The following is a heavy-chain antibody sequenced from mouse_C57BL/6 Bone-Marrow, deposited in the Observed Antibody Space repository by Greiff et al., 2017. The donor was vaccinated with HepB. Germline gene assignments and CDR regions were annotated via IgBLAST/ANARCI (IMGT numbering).Heavy chain of an antibody. CDR1: GYTFTSYW. Sequence: QVQLQQPGAELVKPGASVKMSCKASGYTFTSYWITWVKQRPGQGLEWIGDIYPGSGSTNYNEKFKSKATLTVDTSSSTAYMQLSSLTSEDSAVYYSARVIYYYGSSHLDYWGQGTTLTVSS. CDR2: IYPGSGST. V-gene: IGHV1-55*01. CDR3: ARVIYYYGSSHLDY. D-gene: IGHD1-1*01. J-gene: IGHJ2*01.